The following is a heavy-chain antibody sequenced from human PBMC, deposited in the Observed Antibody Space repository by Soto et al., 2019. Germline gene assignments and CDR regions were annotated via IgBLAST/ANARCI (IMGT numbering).Heavy chain of an antibody. V-gene: IGHV3-7*01. CDR3: ARERYYYGSGDY. Sequence: GGSMRLSCAASGFTFSSYWRSWVRQAPGKGLEWVANIKEDGSEKNYVDSVKGQFTISRDNAKNSLYLQMNSLRAEDTAVYYCARERYYYGSGDYWGQGTLVTVSS. CDR2: IKEDGSEK. D-gene: IGHD3-10*01. CDR1: GFTFSSYW. J-gene: IGHJ4*02.